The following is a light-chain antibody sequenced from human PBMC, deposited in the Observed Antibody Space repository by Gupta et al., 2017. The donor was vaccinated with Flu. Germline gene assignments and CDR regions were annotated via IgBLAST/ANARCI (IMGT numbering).Light chain of an antibody. CDR2: GAS. V-gene: IGKV1-39*01. CDR3: QQSYSNPRT. J-gene: IGKJ4*01. CDR1: QNVNTY. Sequence: DFQVTQSPSSLSASVGDIVTITCRTSQNVNTYLNWYQQRPGKAPKLLIYGASSLQSGVPARFTGRGSGTDFSLTITSLQPEDFATYYCQQSYSNPRTFGGGTKLEMK.